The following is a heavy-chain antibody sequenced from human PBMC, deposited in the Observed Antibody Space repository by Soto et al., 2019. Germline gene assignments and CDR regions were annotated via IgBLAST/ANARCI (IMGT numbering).Heavy chain of an antibody. CDR2: IYHSGST. J-gene: IGHJ3*02. CDR1: GGSISSSNW. Sequence: QVQLQESGPGLVKPSGTLSLTCAVSGGSISSSNWWSWVRQPPGKGLEWIGEIYHSGSTNYNPSLKSRVTIAVDKSTTQFSLKLSSVTAADTAVYYCARLGYGDPKDDAFDIWGQGTMVTVSS. D-gene: IGHD4-17*01. V-gene: IGHV4-4*02. CDR3: ARLGYGDPKDDAFDI.